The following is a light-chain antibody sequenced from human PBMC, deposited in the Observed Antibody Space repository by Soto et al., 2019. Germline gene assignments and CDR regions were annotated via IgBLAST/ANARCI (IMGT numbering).Light chain of an antibody. CDR3: SSYTSTSALA. Sequence: QSALTQPASVSGSPGQSITISCTGTSSDVGGYDYVSWYLHHPGKAPKLIIHDVSNRPSGVSNRFSGSKSGNTASLTISGLQPEDEADYYCSSYTSTSALAFGGGTKLTVL. V-gene: IGLV2-14*03. CDR1: SSDVGGYDY. CDR2: DVS. J-gene: IGLJ3*02.